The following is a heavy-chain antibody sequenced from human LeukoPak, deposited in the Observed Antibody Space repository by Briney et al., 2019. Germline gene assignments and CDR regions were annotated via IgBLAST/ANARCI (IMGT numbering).Heavy chain of an antibody. CDR3: ASLGYCSSTSCYWFDP. J-gene: IGHJ5*02. CDR2: INHSGST. Sequence: PETLSLTCAVYGGSFSGYYWSWIRQPPGKGLEWIGEINHSGSTNYNPSLKSRVTISVDTSKNQFSLKLSSVTAADTAVYYCASLGYCSSTSCYWFDPWGQGTLVTVSS. V-gene: IGHV4-34*01. CDR1: GGSFSGYY. D-gene: IGHD2-2*01.